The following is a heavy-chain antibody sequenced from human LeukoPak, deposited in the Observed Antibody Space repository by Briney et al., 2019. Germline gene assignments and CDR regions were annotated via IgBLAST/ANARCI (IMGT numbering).Heavy chain of an antibody. V-gene: IGHV4-39*07. CDR1: GGSISSSSYY. Sequence: SETLSLTCTVSGGSISSSSYYWGWIRQPPGKGLEWIGSIYYIGNTYYNPSLKSRVTISVDTSKNQFSLKLSSVTAADTAVYYCAREGSGGSWFDPWGQGTLVTVSS. CDR2: IYYIGNT. J-gene: IGHJ5*02. CDR3: AREGSGGSWFDP. D-gene: IGHD2-15*01.